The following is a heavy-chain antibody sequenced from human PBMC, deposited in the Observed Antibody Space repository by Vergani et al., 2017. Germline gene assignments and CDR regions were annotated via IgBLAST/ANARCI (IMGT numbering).Heavy chain of an antibody. Sequence: QVQLVQSGAEVKKPGASVKVSCKASGYTFTSYYMHWVRQAPGQGLEWMGIINPSGGSTSYAQKFQGRVTMTRDTSTSTVYMELSRLRSDDTAVYYCAISTYYDFWSGYYGHFDYWGQGTLVTVSS. J-gene: IGHJ4*02. CDR1: GYTFTSYY. V-gene: IGHV1-46*01. CDR3: AISTYYDFWSGYYGHFDY. CDR2: INPSGGST. D-gene: IGHD3-3*01.